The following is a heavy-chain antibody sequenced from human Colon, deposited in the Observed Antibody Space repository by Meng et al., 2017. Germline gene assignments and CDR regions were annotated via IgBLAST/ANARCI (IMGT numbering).Heavy chain of an antibody. D-gene: IGHD4-17*01. J-gene: IGHJ5*02. V-gene: IGHV4-31*03. CDR2: IYYSGST. Sequence: VQRQDSGPGLGKPSQTLSLTCTVSGGSISSGGFYWSWIRQHPGKGLEWIGYIYYSGSTYYNPSLRSRVAISIDTSKNQFSLKLTSVTAADTAVYFCARTNYGDYNWFDPWGQGTLVTVSS. CDR3: ARTNYGDYNWFDP. CDR1: GGSISSGGFY.